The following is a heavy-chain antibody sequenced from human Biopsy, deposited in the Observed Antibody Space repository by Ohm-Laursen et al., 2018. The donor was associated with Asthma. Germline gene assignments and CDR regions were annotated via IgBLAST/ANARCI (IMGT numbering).Heavy chain of an antibody. CDR3: ARLMSGSYSFDY. D-gene: IGHD1-26*01. CDR1: GAAISRGGYY. V-gene: IGHV4-31*02. Sequence: SETLSLTWSVSGAAISRGGYYWSWIRQPPGKGLEWIGYIYTDGSTDYNPSLKSRLSMSVDTSMNQFSLKLTSVTAADTAVYFCARLMSGSYSFDYWGQGTLVTVSS. J-gene: IGHJ4*02. CDR2: IYTDGST.